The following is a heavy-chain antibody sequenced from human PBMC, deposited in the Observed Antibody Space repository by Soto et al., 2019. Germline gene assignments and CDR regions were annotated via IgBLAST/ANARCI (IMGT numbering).Heavy chain of an antibody. V-gene: IGHV3-33*01. Sequence: PGGSLRLSCAASGFTFSSYGMHWVRQAPGKGLEWVAVIWYDGSNKYYADSVKGRFTISRDNSKNTLYLQMNSLRAEDTAVYYCARDLDGDELVYGMDVWGQGTTVTVSS. J-gene: IGHJ6*02. CDR2: IWYDGSNK. D-gene: IGHD4-17*01. CDR3: ARDLDGDELVYGMDV. CDR1: GFTFSSYG.